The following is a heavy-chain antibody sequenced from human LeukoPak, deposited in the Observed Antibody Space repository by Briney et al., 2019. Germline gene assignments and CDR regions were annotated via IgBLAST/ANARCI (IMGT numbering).Heavy chain of an antibody. Sequence: GRSLRLSCAASGFTFSSYAMHWVRQAPGKGLEWVAVISYDGSNKYYADSVKGRFTISRDNSKNTLYLQMNSLRAEDTAVYYCAREDLDYGDPVDWGQGTLVTVSS. D-gene: IGHD4-17*01. V-gene: IGHV3-30-3*01. CDR1: GFTFSSYA. CDR3: AREDLDYGDPVD. CDR2: ISYDGSNK. J-gene: IGHJ4*02.